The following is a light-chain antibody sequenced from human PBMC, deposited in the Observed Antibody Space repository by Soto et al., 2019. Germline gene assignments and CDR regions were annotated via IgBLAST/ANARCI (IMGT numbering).Light chain of an antibody. J-gene: IGLJ1*01. CDR2: AVS. CDR1: SSDVGGYNY. V-gene: IGLV2-14*01. CDR3: SPYTTSSTLLYV. Sequence: QSALTQPASVSGSPGQSITISCTGTSSDVGGYNYVSWYQQHPGKAPKLMIYAVSNRPSGVSTRFSGSKSGNTASLTISGLQAEDEADYHCSPYTTSSTLLYVFGTGTKLTVL.